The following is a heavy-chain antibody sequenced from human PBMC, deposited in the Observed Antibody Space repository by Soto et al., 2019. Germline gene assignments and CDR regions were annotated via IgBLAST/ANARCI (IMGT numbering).Heavy chain of an antibody. CDR2: IHYSGST. Sequence: QVQLQESGPGLVEPSQNLSLTCTVSGASISGEGYYWSWIRQYSGRGLEWIGYIHYSGSTYYNPSLKSRVIISVATSKTQFFLSLSSVTAADAYVYYCARDWAATAGWANRFDRWGQGTLVTVSS. CDR1: GASISGEGYY. CDR3: ARDWAATAGWANRFDR. D-gene: IGHD6-13*01. J-gene: IGHJ5*02. V-gene: IGHV4-31*03.